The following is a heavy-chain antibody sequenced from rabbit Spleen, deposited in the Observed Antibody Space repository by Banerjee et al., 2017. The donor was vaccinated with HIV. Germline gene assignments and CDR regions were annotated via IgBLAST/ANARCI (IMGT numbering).Heavy chain of an antibody. J-gene: IGHJ6*01. CDR2: IAGDSSGFT. CDR1: GFSFSNSDY. V-gene: IGHV1S40*01. CDR3: ARDTSSSFSSYGMDL. Sequence: QSLEESGGDLVKPGASLTVTCTASGFSFSNSDYMCWVRQAPGKGLEWISCIAGDSSGFTYSATWAKGRFTCSKTSSTTVTLQMTSLTVADTATYFCARDTSSSFSSYGMDLWGPGTLVTVS. D-gene: IGHD1-1*01.